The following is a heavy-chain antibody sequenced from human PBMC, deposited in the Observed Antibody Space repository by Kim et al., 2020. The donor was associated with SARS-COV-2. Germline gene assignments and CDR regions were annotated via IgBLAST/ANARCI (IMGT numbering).Heavy chain of an antibody. J-gene: IGHJ6*03. V-gene: IGHV1-2*02. D-gene: IGHD3-10*01. Sequence: NYAQRLQGRVTMTRDTAISTAYMELTRLRSDDTAVYYCARDRGSGYFYMDVWGKGTTVTVSS. CDR3: ARDRGSGYFYMDV.